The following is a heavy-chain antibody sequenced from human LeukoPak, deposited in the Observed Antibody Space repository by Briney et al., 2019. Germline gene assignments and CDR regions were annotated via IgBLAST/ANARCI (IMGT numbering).Heavy chain of an antibody. CDR2: ISGSGGST. D-gene: IGHD3-3*01. Sequence: PGGSLRLSCAASGFTFSSYAMSWVRQAPGKGLEWVSAISGSGGSTYYADSVKGRFTISRDNSKNTLYLQMNSLRAEDTAVYYCAEDARGDYDFWSGYYSRGQGTLVTVSS. CDR1: GFTFSSYA. V-gene: IGHV3-23*01. CDR3: AEDARGDYDFWSGYYS. J-gene: IGHJ4*02.